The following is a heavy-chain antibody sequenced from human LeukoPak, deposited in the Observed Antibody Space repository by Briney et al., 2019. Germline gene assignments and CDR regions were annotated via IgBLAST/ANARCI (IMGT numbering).Heavy chain of an antibody. CDR2: IYSGGST. J-gene: IGHJ6*02. CDR1: GFTVSSNY. V-gene: IGHV3-53*01. CDR3: ARDWGMNYYYGMDV. Sequence: GGSLRLSCAASGFTVSSNYMSWVRQAPGKGLEWVSVIYSGGSTYYADSVKGRFTISRDNSKNTLYLQMNSLRAEDTAVYCCARDWGMNYYYGMDVWGQGTTVTVSS. D-gene: IGHD2-8*01.